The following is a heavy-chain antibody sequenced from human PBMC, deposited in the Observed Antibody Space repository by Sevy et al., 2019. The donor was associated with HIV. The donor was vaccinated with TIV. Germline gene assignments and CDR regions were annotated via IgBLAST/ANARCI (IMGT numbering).Heavy chain of an antibody. CDR2: IRNSGSDT. Sequence: GGSLRLSCAASGFTLATYAMGWVRQAPGKGLEWVSAIRNSGSDTYYADSVKGRFTFSRDNSMNTLFLQMNSLRAEDTAVYYCATSINSGTSYYVDSWGQGTLVSVSS. V-gene: IGHV3-23*01. J-gene: IGHJ4*02. CDR1: GFTLATYA. CDR3: ATSINSGTSYYVDS. D-gene: IGHD1-26*01.